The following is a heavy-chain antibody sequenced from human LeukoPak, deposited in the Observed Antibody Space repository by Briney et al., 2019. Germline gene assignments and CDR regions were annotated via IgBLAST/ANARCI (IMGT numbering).Heavy chain of an antibody. CDR2: ISYDGSSK. V-gene: IGHV3-30-3*01. CDR3: ARDLSGYGGSFDY. D-gene: IGHD4-23*01. Sequence: QSGGSLRLSCAASGFTFSSYNMHWVRQAPGKGLEWVAVISYDGSSKYYADSVRGRFTISRDNSKNTLSLQMNSLRAEDTAVYNCARDLSGYGGSFDYWGQGTLVTVSS. CDR1: GFTFSSYN. J-gene: IGHJ4*02.